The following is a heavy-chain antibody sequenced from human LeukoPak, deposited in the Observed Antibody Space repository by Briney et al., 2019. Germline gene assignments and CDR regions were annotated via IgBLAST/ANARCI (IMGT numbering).Heavy chain of an antibody. CDR1: GFTFSSHG. Sequence: GGSLRLSCAAPGFTFSSHGMHWVRQAPGKGLEWVAVIWYDGSNKNYTDSVKGRFTISRDNSKNTVYLQLNSLRAEDTAVYYCVRGDSKGYYHYFDYWGQGTLVTVSS. D-gene: IGHD3-22*01. V-gene: IGHV3-33*03. CDR2: IWYDGSNK. J-gene: IGHJ4*02. CDR3: VRGDSKGYYHYFDY.